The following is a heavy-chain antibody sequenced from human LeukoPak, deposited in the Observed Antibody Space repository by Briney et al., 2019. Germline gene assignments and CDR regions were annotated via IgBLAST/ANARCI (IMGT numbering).Heavy chain of an antibody. CDR3: ARDYIQLWGLYYYYGMDV. Sequence: GGSLRLSCAASGFSFSIHWMSWVRQAPGKGLERVAKINPDGSEKYYVDSVKGRFTISRDNAKNSLYLQMNSLRAEDTAVYYCARDYIQLWGLYYYYGMDVWGQGTTVTVSS. D-gene: IGHD5-18*01. CDR2: INPDGSEK. CDR1: GFSFSIHW. J-gene: IGHJ6*02. V-gene: IGHV3-7*01.